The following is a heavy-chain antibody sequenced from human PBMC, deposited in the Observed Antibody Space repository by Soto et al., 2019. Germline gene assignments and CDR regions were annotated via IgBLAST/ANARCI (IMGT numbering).Heavy chain of an antibody. Sequence: QVQLVESGGGVVQPGRSLRLSCAASGFTFSSYGMHWVRQAPGKGLEWVAVIWYDGSNKYYADCVKGRFTISRDNSKNTLYLQMNSLRAEDTAVYYCARDRVAVAGTESYYYYGMDVWGQGTTVTVSS. CDR1: GFTFSSYG. D-gene: IGHD6-19*01. J-gene: IGHJ6*02. CDR3: ARDRVAVAGTESYYYYGMDV. V-gene: IGHV3-33*01. CDR2: IWYDGSNK.